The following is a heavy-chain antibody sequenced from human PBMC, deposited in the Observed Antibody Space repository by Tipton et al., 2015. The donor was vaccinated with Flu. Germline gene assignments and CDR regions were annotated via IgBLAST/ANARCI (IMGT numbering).Heavy chain of an antibody. CDR2: LYSSGST. D-gene: IGHD3-10*01. CDR3: ASYNDYYYAMDV. J-gene: IGHJ6*02. CDR1: GASIDNYY. V-gene: IGHV4-59*01. Sequence: TLSLTCTVSGASIDNYYWSWIRQPPGKGLEWIGYLYSSGSTNTNPALQSRVTMSIDTSKNQFSLKLTSVTAADTAVYYCASYNDYYYAMDVWGQGTTVTVSS.